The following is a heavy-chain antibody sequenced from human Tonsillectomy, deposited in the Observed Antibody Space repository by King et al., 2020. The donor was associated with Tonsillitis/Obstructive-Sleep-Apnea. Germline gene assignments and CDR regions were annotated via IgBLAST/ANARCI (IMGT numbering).Heavy chain of an antibody. J-gene: IGHJ4*02. Sequence: VQLVESGGGLVQPGGSLRLSCAASGFTFDIYAMNWVRQAPGKGLEWVSGISGSGGSTYYADSVKGRFTISRDNSKNTLYLQMSSLRAEDTAVFYCARGCISANCYTSFGYWGQGALVTVSS. CDR1: GFTFDIYA. V-gene: IGHV3-23*04. CDR3: ARGCISANCYTSFGY. D-gene: IGHD2-2*02. CDR2: ISGSGGST.